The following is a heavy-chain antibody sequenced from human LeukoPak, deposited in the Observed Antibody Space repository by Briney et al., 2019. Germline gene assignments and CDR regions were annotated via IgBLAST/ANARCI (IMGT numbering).Heavy chain of an antibody. D-gene: IGHD3-22*01. CDR1: GGSISSGDYY. CDR2: IYYSGST. V-gene: IGHV4-30-4*01. J-gene: IGHJ6*02. Sequence: SETLSLTCTVSGGSISSGDYYWSWIRQPPGKGLEWIGYIYYSGSTYYNPSLKSRVTISVDTSKNQFSLKLSSVTAADTAVYYCARDHRYYDSSGYLYYYYGMDVWGQGTTVTVFS. CDR3: ARDHRYYDSSGYLYYYYGMDV.